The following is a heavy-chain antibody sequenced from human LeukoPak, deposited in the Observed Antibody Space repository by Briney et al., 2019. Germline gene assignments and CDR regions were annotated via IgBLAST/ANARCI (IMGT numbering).Heavy chain of an antibody. V-gene: IGHV3-74*01. J-gene: IGHJ3*02. CDR1: GFTFSSYW. CDR2: INSGGSST. D-gene: IGHD2-2*01. CDR3: ARAGYCSSTSCLVDAFDI. Sequence: PGGSLRLSCAASGFTFSSYWMHWVRQAPGKGLVWVSRINSGGSSTSYADSVKGRFTISRDNAKNTLYLQMNSLRAEDTAVYYCARAGYCSSTSCLVDAFDIWGQGSMVTVSS.